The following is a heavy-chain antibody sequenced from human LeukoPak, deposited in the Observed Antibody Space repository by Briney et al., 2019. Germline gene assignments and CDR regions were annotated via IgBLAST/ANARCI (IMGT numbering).Heavy chain of an antibody. CDR2: ISYDGSNK. CDR3: ARDSSQMDPLDY. Sequence: PGGSLRLSCAASGFTFSSYAMHWVRQAPGKGLEWVAVISYDGSNKYYADSVKGRFTISRDNSKNTLYLQMNSLRAEDTAVYYCARDSSQMDPLDYWGQGTLVTVSS. J-gene: IGHJ4*02. V-gene: IGHV3-30-3*01. CDR1: GFTFSSYA. D-gene: IGHD5-24*01.